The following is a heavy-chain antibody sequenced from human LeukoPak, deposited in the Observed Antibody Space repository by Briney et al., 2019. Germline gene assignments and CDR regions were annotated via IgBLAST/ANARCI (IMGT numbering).Heavy chain of an antibody. V-gene: IGHV3-23*01. J-gene: IGHJ5*02. D-gene: IGHD5-24*01. Sequence: PGGFLRLSCAASGFTFSSYAMSWVRQAPGKGLEWVSAISGSGGSTYYAGSVKGRFTISRDNSKNTLYLQMNSLRAEDTAVYYCAKALEMATIGGFDPWGQGTLVTVSS. CDR2: ISGSGGST. CDR3: AKALEMATIGGFDP. CDR1: GFTFSSYA.